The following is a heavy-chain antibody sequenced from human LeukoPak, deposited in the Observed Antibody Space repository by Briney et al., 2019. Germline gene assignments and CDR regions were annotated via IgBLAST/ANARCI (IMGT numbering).Heavy chain of an antibody. D-gene: IGHD4-23*01. CDR1: GFPVSSNY. J-gene: IGHJ4*02. V-gene: IGHV3-53*01. CDR3: ARESPGGSYFDY. Sequence: PGGSLRLSCAASGFPVSSNYMSWVRPAPGKGLEWVSVIYSGGSTYYADSVKGRFTISRDNSKNTMSLQMNSLRAEDTAVYYCARESPGGSYFDYWGQGTLVTVSS. CDR2: IYSGGST.